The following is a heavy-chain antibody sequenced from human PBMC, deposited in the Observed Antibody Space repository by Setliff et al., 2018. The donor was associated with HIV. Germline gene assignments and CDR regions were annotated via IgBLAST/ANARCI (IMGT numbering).Heavy chain of an antibody. V-gene: IGHV4-38-2*02. Sequence: SETLSLTCSVSGYSITNGYYWGWFRQSPGKGLEWIATIYQTGSIYYNPSLQNRVTLLLDMSKNQFSLKLSSATAADTAVYYCARRPPIVRYDILTGDYRGHFDYWSQGTLVTVSS. J-gene: IGHJ4*02. CDR3: ARRPPIVRYDILTGDYRGHFDY. CDR1: GYSITNGYY. D-gene: IGHD3-9*01. CDR2: IYQTGSI.